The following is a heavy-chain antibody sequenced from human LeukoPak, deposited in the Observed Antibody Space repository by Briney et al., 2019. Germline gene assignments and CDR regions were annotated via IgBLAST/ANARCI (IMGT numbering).Heavy chain of an antibody. V-gene: IGHV4-34*01. CDR2: INHSGST. J-gene: IGHJ5*02. CDR1: GGSFSDYY. Sequence: SETLSLTCAVFGGSFSDYYWSWIRQPPGKGLEWIGEINHSGSTNYNPSLKSRVTISVDTSKNHFSLQLNSVTAADTAVYYCARHSSWFDPWGLGTLVIVSS. CDR3: ARHSSWFDP.